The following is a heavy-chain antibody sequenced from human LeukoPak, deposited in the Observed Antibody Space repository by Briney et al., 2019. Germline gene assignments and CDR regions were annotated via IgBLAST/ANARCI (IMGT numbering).Heavy chain of an antibody. Sequence: SQTLSLTCTVSGGSISSGGYYWSWIRQPAGKGLEWIGRIYTSGSTNYNPSLKSRVTMSVDTSKNQFSLKLSSVTAADTAVYYCARDIGGITIFGHQGRNWFDPWGQGTLVTVSS. V-gene: IGHV4-61*02. CDR1: GGSISSGGYY. CDR3: ARDIGGITIFGHQGRNWFDP. CDR2: IYTSGST. D-gene: IGHD3-3*01. J-gene: IGHJ5*02.